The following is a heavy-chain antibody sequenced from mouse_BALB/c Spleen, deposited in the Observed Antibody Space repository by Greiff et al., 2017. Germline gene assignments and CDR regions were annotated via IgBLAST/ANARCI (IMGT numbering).Heavy chain of an antibody. D-gene: IGHD2-4*01. Sequence: QVQLQQSGAELVRPGASVTLSCKASGYTFTDYEMHWVKQTPVHGLVWIGAIDPETGGTAYNQKFKGKATLTADKSSSTAYMELRSLTSEDSAVYYCTRGENDYDGYWGQGTTLTVSS. CDR3: TRGENDYDGY. CDR2: IDPETGGT. CDR1: GYTFTDYE. V-gene: IGHV1-15*01. J-gene: IGHJ2*01.